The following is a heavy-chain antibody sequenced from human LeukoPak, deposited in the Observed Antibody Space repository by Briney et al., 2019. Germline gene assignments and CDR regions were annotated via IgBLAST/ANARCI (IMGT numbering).Heavy chain of an antibody. CDR1: GGTFSSYA. D-gene: IGHD3-10*01. J-gene: IGHJ4*02. CDR3: AIPHYYGSGSLDY. CDR2: MNPNSGNT. Sequence: ASVKVSCKASGGTFSSYAISWGRQAPGQGLGWVGWMNPNSGNTGYSHKFQGRLTIIRNTTISKAYMELSSVRSEDTAVYYCAIPHYYGSGSLDYWGQGTLVTVSS. V-gene: IGHV1-8*02.